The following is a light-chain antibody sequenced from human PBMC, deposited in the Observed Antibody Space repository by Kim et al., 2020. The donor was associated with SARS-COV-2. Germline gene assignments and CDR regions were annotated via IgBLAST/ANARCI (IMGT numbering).Light chain of an antibody. V-gene: IGKV3-15*01. J-gene: IGKJ1*01. CDR2: GAS. CDR1: QSVSSN. Sequence: EIVMTQSPATLSVSPGERATLSCRASQSVSSNLVWYQQKPGQAPRLLVYGASTRAIGIPARFSGSGSGTDFTLTISSLQSEDFAVYYCQQYNNWPRTFGQGTKVDIK. CDR3: QQYNNWPRT.